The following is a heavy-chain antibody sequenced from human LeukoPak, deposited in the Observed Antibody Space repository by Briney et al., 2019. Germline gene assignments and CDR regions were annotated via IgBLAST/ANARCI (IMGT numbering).Heavy chain of an antibody. Sequence: GASVKVSCKASGGTFSSYAISWVRQAPGQGLEWMGGIIPIFGTANYAQKFQGRVTITADEPTSTAYMELSSLRSEDTAVYYCARDLSGPHYGMDVWGQGTTVTVSS. D-gene: IGHD3-9*01. J-gene: IGHJ6*02. CDR3: ARDLSGPHYGMDV. CDR1: GGTFSSYA. CDR2: IIPIFGTA. V-gene: IGHV1-69*13.